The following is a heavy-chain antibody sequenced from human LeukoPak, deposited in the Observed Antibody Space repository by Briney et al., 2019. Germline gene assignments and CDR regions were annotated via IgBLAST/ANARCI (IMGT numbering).Heavy chain of an antibody. J-gene: IGHJ4*02. CDR2: INRNNGDN. V-gene: IGHV1-8*03. CDR3: ARTTSFTASGYDS. D-gene: IGHD6-25*01. Sequence: ASVTVSFKSSVYTFINYHINWVRQATGQGLEWIGWINRNNGDNGYAQNFQGRVTITRDTSISTAYMELGSPTSEDTAVYFCARTTSFTASGYDSWGQGTLVTVSS. CDR1: VYTFINYH.